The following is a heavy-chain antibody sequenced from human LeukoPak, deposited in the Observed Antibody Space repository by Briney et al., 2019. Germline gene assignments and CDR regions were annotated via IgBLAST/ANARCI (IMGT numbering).Heavy chain of an antibody. Sequence: GGSLRLSCAASGFTFSSYWMSWVRQAPGKGLEWVSVIYSGGSTYYADSVKGRFTISRDNSKNTLYLQMNSLRAEDTAVYYCARELVRGADDAFDIWGQGTMVTVSS. CDR2: IYSGGST. V-gene: IGHV3-66*01. CDR1: GFTFSSYW. J-gene: IGHJ3*02. CDR3: ARELVRGADDAFDI. D-gene: IGHD3-10*01.